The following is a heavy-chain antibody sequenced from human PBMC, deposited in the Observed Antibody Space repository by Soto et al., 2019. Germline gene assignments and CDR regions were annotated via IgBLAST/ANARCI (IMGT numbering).Heavy chain of an antibody. V-gene: IGHV3-33*01. CDR2: IWYDGSNK. D-gene: IGHD3-22*01. CDR3: ARAPSGYKYYFDY. Sequence: GGSLRLSCAASGFTFSSYGMHWVRQAPGKGLEWVAVIWYDGSNKYYADSVKGRFTISRDNSKNTLYLQMNSLRAEDTAVYYCARAPSGYKYYFDYWGQGTLVTVSS. J-gene: IGHJ4*02. CDR1: GFTFSSYG.